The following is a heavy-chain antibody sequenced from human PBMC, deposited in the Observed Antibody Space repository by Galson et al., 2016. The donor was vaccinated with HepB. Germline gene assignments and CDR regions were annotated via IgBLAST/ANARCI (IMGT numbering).Heavy chain of an antibody. Sequence: SLRLSCAASGFTFGDYAMIWLRQAPGKGLEWVAFIRSRPYGGTTGYATSVKGRFTISRDDSSSIAYLQMNSLKTEDTAVYYCARTFNRGCDLNVFGMDVWGQGTTVTVSS. V-gene: IGHV3-49*03. CDR1: GFTFGDYA. D-gene: IGHD6-19*01. CDR3: ARTFNRGCDLNVFGMDV. J-gene: IGHJ6*02. CDR2: IRSRPYGGTT.